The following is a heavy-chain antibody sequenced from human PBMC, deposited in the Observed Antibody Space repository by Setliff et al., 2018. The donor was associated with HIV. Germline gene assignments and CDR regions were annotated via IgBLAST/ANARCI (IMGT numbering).Heavy chain of an antibody. CDR3: ARDCTSTTCQRHYYYVMDV. J-gene: IGHJ6*02. CDR2: IIPAFFTT. V-gene: IGHV1-69*13. CDR1: GDTFSSSA. D-gene: IGHD2-2*01. Sequence: SVKVSCKASGDTFSSSAISWVRQAPGQGLEWMGTIIPAFFTTHYAQKFQATVTITADESTNIAYMELSSLRSEDTAVYYCARDCTSTTCQRHYYYVMDVWGQGTTVTVSS.